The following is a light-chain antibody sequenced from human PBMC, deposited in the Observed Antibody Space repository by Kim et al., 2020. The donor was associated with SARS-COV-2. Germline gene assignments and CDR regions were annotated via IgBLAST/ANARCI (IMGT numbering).Light chain of an antibody. CDR3: QSYDSSRGIWV. CDR1: RCSIASNY. J-gene: IGLJ3*02. CDR2: EDN. V-gene: IGLV6-57*03. Sequence: TVTITFTRNRCSIASNYGQWSQQRPGSAPTTVIYEDNQRPSGVPDRFSGSIDSSSNSASLTISGLKTEDEADYYCQSYDSSRGIWVFGGGTQLTVL.